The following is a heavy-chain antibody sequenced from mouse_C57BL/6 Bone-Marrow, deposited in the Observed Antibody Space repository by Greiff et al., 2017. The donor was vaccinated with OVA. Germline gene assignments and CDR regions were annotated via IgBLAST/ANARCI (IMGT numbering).Heavy chain of an antibody. CDR3: ARWLYGYDGDPWVDY. D-gene: IGHD2-2*01. Sequence: VHVKQSGPELVKPGASVKISCKASGYSFTDYNMNWVKQSNGKSLEWIGVINPNYGTTSYNQKFKGKATLTVDQSSSTAYMQLNSLTSEDSAVYYCARWLYGYDGDPWVDYWGQGTSVTVSS. CDR1: GYSFTDYN. CDR2: INPNYGTT. J-gene: IGHJ4*01. V-gene: IGHV1-39*01.